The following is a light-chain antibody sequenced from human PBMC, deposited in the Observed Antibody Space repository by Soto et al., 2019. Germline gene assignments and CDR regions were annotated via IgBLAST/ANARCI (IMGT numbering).Light chain of an antibody. Sequence: DIQMTQSPASLSASVGDRVIITCRASQGINNYLVWYQQKPGRVPKVLIYDASTLQSGVPSRFSGSGSGTDFTLTIRSLQPEDVATYYCQKYNSAPWTFGQGTKVEIK. CDR2: DAS. CDR1: QGINNY. CDR3: QKYNSAPWT. V-gene: IGKV1-27*01. J-gene: IGKJ1*01.